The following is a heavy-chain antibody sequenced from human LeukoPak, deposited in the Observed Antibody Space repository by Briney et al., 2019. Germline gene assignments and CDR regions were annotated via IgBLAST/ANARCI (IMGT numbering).Heavy chain of an antibody. CDR2: IISIFGTA. CDR1: GGTFSSYA. J-gene: IGHJ4*02. CDR3: ARVTTGYSSGWWSL. Sequence: SVKVSCKASGGTFSSYAISWVRQAPGHGLEWMGGIISIFGTANYAQKFQGRVTITADESASTAYMELSSLRSEDTAVYYCARVTTGYSSGWWSLWGQGTLVTVSS. V-gene: IGHV1-69*13. D-gene: IGHD6-19*01.